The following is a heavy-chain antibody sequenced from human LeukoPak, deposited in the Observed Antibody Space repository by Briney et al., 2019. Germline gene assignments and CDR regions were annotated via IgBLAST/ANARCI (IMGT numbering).Heavy chain of an antibody. J-gene: IGHJ4*02. D-gene: IGHD2-15*01. CDR2: IKQDGSEK. Sequence: PGGSLRLSCVASGFSISSCWMSWVRQAPGEGLEWVANIKQDGSEKNFVDSVKGRFTISRDNAKNSLYLEMNSLRADDTAVYYCARELGSGIDYWGRATVVTVSS. V-gene: IGHV3-7*05. CDR1: GFSISSCW. CDR3: ARELGSGIDY.